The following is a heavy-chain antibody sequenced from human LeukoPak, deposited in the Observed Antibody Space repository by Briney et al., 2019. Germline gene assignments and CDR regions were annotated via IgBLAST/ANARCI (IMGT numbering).Heavy chain of an antibody. V-gene: IGHV3-7*01. Sequence: GGSLRLSCAASGFNFSDFWMTWVRQIPGKGLQWVANIKEDGGEEYHVDSVKGRFAISRDNTKRSLFLQMNSLRGDDTAVYYCARNQWLDFDAFDIWGQGTMVTVSS. CDR3: ARNQWLDFDAFDI. CDR2: IKEDGGEE. D-gene: IGHD6-19*01. J-gene: IGHJ3*02. CDR1: GFNFSDFW.